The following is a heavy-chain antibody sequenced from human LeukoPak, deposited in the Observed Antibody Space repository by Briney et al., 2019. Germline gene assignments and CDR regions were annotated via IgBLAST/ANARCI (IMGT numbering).Heavy chain of an antibody. CDR1: GFTFSSYG. CDR3: ARGDGDCFDY. V-gene: IGHV3-30*03. CDR2: ISYDGSNK. Sequence: GGSLRLSCAASGFTFSSYGMHWVRQAPGKGLEWVAVISYDGSNKYYADSVKGRFTISRDNSKNTLYLQMNSLRAEDTAVYYCARGDGDCFDYWGQGTLVTVSS. D-gene: IGHD4-17*01. J-gene: IGHJ4*02.